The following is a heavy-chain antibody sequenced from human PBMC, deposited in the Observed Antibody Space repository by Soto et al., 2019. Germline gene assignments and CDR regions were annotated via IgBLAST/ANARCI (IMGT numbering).Heavy chain of an antibody. D-gene: IGHD6-13*01. J-gene: IGHJ4*02. CDR2: ISAYNGNT. CDR3: VQSIAAAAPGDY. Sequence: ASVKVSCKASGYTFTSYGISWVRQAPGQGLEWMGWISAYNGNTNYAQKLQGRVTMTTDTSTSTAYMELRSLRSDDTAVYYCVQSIAAAAPGDYWGQGTLVTVSS. CDR1: GYTFTSYG. V-gene: IGHV1-18*01.